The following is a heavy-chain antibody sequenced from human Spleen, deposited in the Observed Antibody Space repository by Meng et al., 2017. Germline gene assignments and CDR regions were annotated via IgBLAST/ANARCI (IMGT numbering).Heavy chain of an antibody. D-gene: IGHD5-24*01. Sequence: GESLKISCAASGFTFSSYCMSWVRQAPGKGLVWVSRINSDGSDTSYADSVKGRFTISRENTDNTLYLQMNSLRAEDTAVYYCARDEGDGHNPYAFDIWGQGTMVTVSS. CDR3: ARDEGDGHNPYAFDI. CDR2: INSDGSDT. CDR1: GFTFSSYC. J-gene: IGHJ3*02. V-gene: IGHV3-74*01.